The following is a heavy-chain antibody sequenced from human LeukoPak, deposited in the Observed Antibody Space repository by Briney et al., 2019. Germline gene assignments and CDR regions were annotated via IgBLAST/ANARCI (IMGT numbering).Heavy chain of an antibody. Sequence: SGGSLRLSCAASGFTFSSYAMSWVRQAPGKGLEWVSAISGSGGSTYYADSVKGRFTISRDNSKNTLYLQMNSLRAEDTAVYYCAYGYGGTYYDDYWGQGTLVTVSS. CDR1: GFTFSSYA. CDR2: ISGSGGST. CDR3: AYGYGGTYYDDY. J-gene: IGHJ4*02. D-gene: IGHD3-3*01. V-gene: IGHV3-23*01.